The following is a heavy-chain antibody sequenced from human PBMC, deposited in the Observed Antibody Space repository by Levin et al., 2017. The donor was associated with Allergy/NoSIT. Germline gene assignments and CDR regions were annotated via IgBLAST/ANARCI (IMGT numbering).Heavy chain of an antibody. CDR3: ARDGIAAAGTWGISY. Sequence: GGSLRLSCAASGFTFSTYTMNWVRQAPGKGLEWVSSISGSSTYIYYADSVKGRFTISRDNAKNSLFLQMNSLRAEDTAVYYCARDGIAAAGTWGISYWGQGTLVTVSS. CDR2: ISGSSTYI. CDR1: GFTFSTYT. J-gene: IGHJ4*02. D-gene: IGHD6-13*01. V-gene: IGHV3-21*01.